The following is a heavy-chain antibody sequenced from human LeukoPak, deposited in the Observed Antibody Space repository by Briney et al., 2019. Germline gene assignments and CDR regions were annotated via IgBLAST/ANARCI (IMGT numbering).Heavy chain of an antibody. J-gene: IGHJ4*02. CDR1: GFTFSSYA. V-gene: IGHV3-23*01. CDR2: ISGSGGST. CDR3: AKDLSVVVVQAAIPEPFDY. D-gene: IGHD2-2*02. Sequence: GGSLRLSCAASGFTFSSYAMSWVRQAPGKGLEWVSAISGSGGSTYYADSVKGRFTISRDNSKNTLYLQMNSLRAEDTAVYYCAKDLSVVVVQAAIPEPFDYWGQGTLVTVSS.